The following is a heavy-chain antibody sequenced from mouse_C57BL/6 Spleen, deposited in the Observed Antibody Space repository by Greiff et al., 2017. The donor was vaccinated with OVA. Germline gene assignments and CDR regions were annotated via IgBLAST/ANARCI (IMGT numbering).Heavy chain of an antibody. CDR2: ISDGGSYT. V-gene: IGHV5-4*01. CDR3: ARDGGYGSSYPYWYFDV. Sequence: EVTLVESGGGLVKPGGSLKLSCAASGFTFSSYAMSWVRQTPEKRLEWVATISDGGSYTYYPDNVKGRFTISRDNAKNNLYLQMSHLKSEDTAMYYCARDGGYGSSYPYWYFDVWGTGTTVTVSS. CDR1: GFTFSSYA. D-gene: IGHD1-1*01. J-gene: IGHJ1*03.